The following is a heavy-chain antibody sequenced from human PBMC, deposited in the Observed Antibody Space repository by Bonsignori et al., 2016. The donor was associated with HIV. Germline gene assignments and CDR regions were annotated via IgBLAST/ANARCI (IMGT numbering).Heavy chain of an antibody. V-gene: IGHV3-48*02. CDR1: GFTFSSYS. D-gene: IGHD3-10*01. Sequence: GESLKISCAASGFTFSSYSMNWVRQAPGKGLEWVSYISSSSSTIYYADSVKGRFTISRDNAKNSLYLQMNSLRDEDTAVYYCARDPVAGVLWFGESGGSSAFDIWGQGTMVTVSS. J-gene: IGHJ3*02. CDR2: ISSSSSTI. CDR3: ARDPVAGVLWFGESGGSSAFDI.